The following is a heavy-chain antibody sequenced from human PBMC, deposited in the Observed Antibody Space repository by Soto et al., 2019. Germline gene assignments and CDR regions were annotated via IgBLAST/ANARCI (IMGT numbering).Heavy chain of an antibody. CDR1: GYTFTSYA. D-gene: IGHD3-22*01. CDR3: ARGIGYSYWADS. CDR2: INAGNGNT. Sequence: QVQLVQSGAEEKKPGASVKVSCKASGYTFTSYAMHWVRQAPGQRLEWMGWINAGNGNTKYSQKFQGRVTITRDTPASTAYRGLSSLRSEATAVYYCARGIGYSYWADSWGQGTLVTVSS. J-gene: IGHJ4*02. V-gene: IGHV1-3*05.